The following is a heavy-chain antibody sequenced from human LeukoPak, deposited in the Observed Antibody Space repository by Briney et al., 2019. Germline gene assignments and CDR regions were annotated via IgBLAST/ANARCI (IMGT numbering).Heavy chain of an antibody. Sequence: SETESLTCTVSGGSISSYYWSWIRQPPGKGLEWIGYIYYSGSTNYNPSLKSRVTISVDTSKNQFSLKLSSVTAADTAVYYCARYYDFWSGYYFDYWGQGTLVTVSS. CDR1: GGSISSYY. V-gene: IGHV4-59*01. CDR3: ARYYDFWSGYYFDY. J-gene: IGHJ4*02. D-gene: IGHD3-3*01. CDR2: IYYSGST.